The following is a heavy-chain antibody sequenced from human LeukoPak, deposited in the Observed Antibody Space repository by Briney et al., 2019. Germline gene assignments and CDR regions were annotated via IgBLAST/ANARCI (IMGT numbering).Heavy chain of an antibody. J-gene: IGHJ3*02. Sequence: SETLSLTCTVSGGSISSYYWSWIRQPAGKGLEWIGRIYTSGSTNYNPSLKSRVTMSVDTSKNQFSLKLSSVTAADTAVYYCAREVNYYDILTGYSSRDAFDIWGQGTMVTVSS. V-gene: IGHV4-4*07. CDR1: GGSISSYY. CDR3: AREVNYYDILTGYSSRDAFDI. D-gene: IGHD3-9*01. CDR2: IYTSGST.